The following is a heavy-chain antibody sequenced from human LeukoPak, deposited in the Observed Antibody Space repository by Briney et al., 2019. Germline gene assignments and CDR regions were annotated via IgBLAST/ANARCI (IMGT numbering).Heavy chain of an antibody. J-gene: IGHJ2*01. V-gene: IGHV4-30-2*01. D-gene: IGHD6-19*01. CDR2: IYHSGST. CDR3: ARGSGYSSGWSGGIGYFDL. CDR1: GGSISSGGYY. Sequence: PSETLSLTCTVSGGSISSGGYYWSWIRQPPGKGLEWIGYIYHSGSTYYNPSLKSRVTISVDRSKNQFSLKLSSVTAADTAVYYCARGSGYSSGWSGGIGYFDLWGRGTLVTVSS.